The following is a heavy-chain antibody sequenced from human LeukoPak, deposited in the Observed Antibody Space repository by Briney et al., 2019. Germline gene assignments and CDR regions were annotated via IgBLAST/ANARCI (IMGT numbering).Heavy chain of an antibody. CDR2: ITATGSTT. Sequence: GGSLSLSCAVSGFSLSDYYMTWIRQVPGKGLEWISYITATGSTTYYADSLKGRLTISRDTAKSFVYLQMNSLRVDDTAVYYCARRTIITPGGFDYWGQGTLVTVSS. CDR1: GFSLSDYY. D-gene: IGHD3-10*01. CDR3: ARRTIITPGGFDY. J-gene: IGHJ4*02. V-gene: IGHV3-11*01.